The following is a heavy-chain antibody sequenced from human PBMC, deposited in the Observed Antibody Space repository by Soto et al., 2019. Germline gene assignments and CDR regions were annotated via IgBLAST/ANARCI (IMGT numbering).Heavy chain of an antibody. D-gene: IGHD2-15*01. CDR1: GFTFSSYS. CDR3: AREVESIVVVVAANYYYYGMDV. J-gene: IGHJ6*02. Sequence: EVQLVESGGGLVQPGGSLRLSCAASGFTFSSYSMNWVRQAPGKGLEWVSYISSSSSTIYYADSVKGRFNISRDNAKNSLYLQMNSLRDEDTAVYYCAREVESIVVVVAANYYYYGMDVWGQGTTVTVSS. V-gene: IGHV3-48*02. CDR2: ISSSSSTI.